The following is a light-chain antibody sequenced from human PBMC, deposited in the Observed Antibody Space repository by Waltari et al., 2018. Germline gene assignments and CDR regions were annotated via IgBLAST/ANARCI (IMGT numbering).Light chain of an antibody. V-gene: IGKV3-15*01. Sequence: EIVMTQSPATLSVSPGERATLSCRASQTLTSNLAWYQQKPGQAPRLLIYDASTRATGIPARFSGSGSGTQFTLTISSLQSEDFVVYYCQQYNNRPYTFGQGTKLEIK. CDR1: QTLTSN. CDR3: QQYNNRPYT. CDR2: DAS. J-gene: IGKJ2*01.